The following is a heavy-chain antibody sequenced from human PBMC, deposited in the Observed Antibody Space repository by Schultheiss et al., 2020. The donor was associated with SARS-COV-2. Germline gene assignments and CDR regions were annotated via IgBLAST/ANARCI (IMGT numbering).Heavy chain of an antibody. V-gene: IGHV1-18*04. CDR3: AKILEGDAFDI. D-gene: IGHD3-3*01. Sequence: ASVKVSCKASGYTFTGYYMHWVRQAPGQGLEWMGWISAYNGNTNYAQKLQGRVTMTTDTSTSTAYMELRSLRSDDTAVYYCAKILEGDAFDIWGQGTMVTVSS. CDR2: ISAYNGNT. J-gene: IGHJ3*02. CDR1: GYTFTGYY.